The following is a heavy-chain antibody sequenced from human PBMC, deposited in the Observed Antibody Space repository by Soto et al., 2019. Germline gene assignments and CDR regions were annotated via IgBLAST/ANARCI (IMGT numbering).Heavy chain of an antibody. Sequence: LRLSCAASGFSFSGYNMNWVRQAPGKGLEWVSSISGDSNYIYYADSVQGRFTIPRDNAKNSVYLQMNSLRAEDTAVYYCARVVYFDRSAYGLWGQGTMVTVSS. CDR2: ISGDSNYI. V-gene: IGHV3-21*01. D-gene: IGHD3-22*01. J-gene: IGHJ3*01. CDR3: ARVVYFDRSAYGL. CDR1: GFSFSGYN.